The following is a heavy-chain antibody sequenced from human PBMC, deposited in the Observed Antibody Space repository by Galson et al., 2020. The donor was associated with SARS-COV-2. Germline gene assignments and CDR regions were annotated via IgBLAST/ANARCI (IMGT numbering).Heavy chain of an antibody. Sequence: GESLKISCAASGFTFSSYGMHWVRQAPGKGLEWVAVISYDGSNKYYADPVKGRFTISRDNSKNTLYLQMNSLRAEDTAVYYCATEYDILTGYYGGEGFDYWGQGTLVTVSS. CDR1: GFTFSSYG. CDR3: ATEYDILTGYYGGEGFDY. CDR2: ISYDGSNK. V-gene: IGHV3-30*03. D-gene: IGHD3-9*01. J-gene: IGHJ4*02.